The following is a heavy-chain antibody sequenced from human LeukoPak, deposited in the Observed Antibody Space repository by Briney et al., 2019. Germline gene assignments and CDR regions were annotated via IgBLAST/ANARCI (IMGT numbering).Heavy chain of an antibody. J-gene: IGHJ5*02. V-gene: IGHV4-34*01. CDR3: ARVRRGWFDP. Sequence: SETLSLTCAVYGGSFSGYYWSWIRQPPGKGLEWIGEIKHSGSTNYNPSLKSRVTISVDTSKNQFSLKLSSVTAADTAVYYCARVRRGWFDPWGQGTLVTVSS. CDR2: IKHSGST. CDR1: GGSFSGYY.